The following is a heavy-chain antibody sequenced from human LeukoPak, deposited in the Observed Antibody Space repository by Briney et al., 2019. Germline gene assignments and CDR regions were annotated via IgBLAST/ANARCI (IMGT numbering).Heavy chain of an antibody. CDR1: GFTFSSYA. V-gene: IGHV3-30*04. CDR2: ISYDGSNK. D-gene: IGHD3-22*01. CDR3: AREGYYYDSSGYYHAFDI. J-gene: IGHJ3*02. Sequence: GGSLRLSCAASGFTFSSYAMHWVRQAPGKGLEWVAVISYDGSNKYYADSVKGRFTISRDNSKNTLYLQMNSLRAEDTAVYYCAREGYYYDSSGYYHAFDIWGQGTMVTVSS.